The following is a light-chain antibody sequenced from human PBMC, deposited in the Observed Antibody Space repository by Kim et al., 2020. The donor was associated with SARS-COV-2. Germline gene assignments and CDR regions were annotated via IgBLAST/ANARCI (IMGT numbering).Light chain of an antibody. V-gene: IGKV1-9*01. CDR1: QGVSSY. CDR2: PAS. CDR3: QQLNSYPIT. Sequence: ASVGDRVPITCRACQGVSSYLGWYQQKPGKAPKLLIAPASALQSGVPSRFSGSGSGTEFTLKVSSLQPEDSATYYCQQLNSYPITFGQGTRLEIK. J-gene: IGKJ5*01.